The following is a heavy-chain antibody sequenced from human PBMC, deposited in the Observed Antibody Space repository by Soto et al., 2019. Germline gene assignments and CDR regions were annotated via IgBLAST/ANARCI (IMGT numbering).Heavy chain of an antibody. CDR3: VRSGHSFGGVV. CDR1: GGSMSDFY. V-gene: IGHV4-59*13. J-gene: IGHJ4*02. CDR2: MFYSGNS. D-gene: IGHD3-16*01. Sequence: SETLSLTCTVSGGSMSDFYGSWVRQPPGKGLEWIGYMFYSGNSNYNASLKSRVTISMDTSKNQFSLNLRSVTAADTAVYYCVRSGHSFGGVVWGQGTQVTVSS.